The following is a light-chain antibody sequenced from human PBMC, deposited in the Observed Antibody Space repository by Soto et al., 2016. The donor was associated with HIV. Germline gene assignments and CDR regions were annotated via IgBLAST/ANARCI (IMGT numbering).Light chain of an antibody. CDR3: QAWDTNTVV. CDR1: KLGEKY. Sequence: SYDLTQPPSVSVSPGQTASITCSGDKLGEKYACWYQQRPGQSPVLVIYQDSKWPSGIPERFSGSNSGNTATLTISGAQAMDEADYYCQAWDTNTVVFGEGTKLTVL. J-gene: IGLJ2*01. V-gene: IGLV3-1*01. CDR2: QDS.